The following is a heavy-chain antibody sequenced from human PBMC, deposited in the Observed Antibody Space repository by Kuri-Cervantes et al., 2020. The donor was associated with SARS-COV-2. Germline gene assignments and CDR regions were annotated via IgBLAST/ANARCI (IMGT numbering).Heavy chain of an antibody. D-gene: IGHD3-9*01. Sequence: SVKVSCKASGGTFSSYTISWVRQAPGQGLEWMGGIIPIFGTANYAQKFQGRVTITADKSTSAAYMELSSLRSEDTAVYYCARGGLRYFDWLPDQDYSDYWGQGTLVTVSS. J-gene: IGHJ4*02. CDR1: GGTFSSYT. CDR3: ARGGLRYFDWLPDQDYSDY. CDR2: IIPIFGTA. V-gene: IGHV1-69*06.